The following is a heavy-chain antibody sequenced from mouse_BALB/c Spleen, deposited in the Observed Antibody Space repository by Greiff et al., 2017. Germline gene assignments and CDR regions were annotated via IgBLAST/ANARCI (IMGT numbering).Heavy chain of an antibody. CDR1: GFTFSSYT. CDR3: TRDPTTATSYFDY. V-gene: IGHV5-6-4*01. CDR2: ISSGGSYT. Sequence: EVKLMESGGGLVKPGGSLKLSCAASGFTFSSYTMSWVRQTPEKRLEWVATISSGGSYTYYPDSVKGRFTISRDNAKNTLYLQMSSLKSEDTAMYFYTRDPTTATSYFDYWGQGTTLTVSS. J-gene: IGHJ2*01. D-gene: IGHD1-2*01.